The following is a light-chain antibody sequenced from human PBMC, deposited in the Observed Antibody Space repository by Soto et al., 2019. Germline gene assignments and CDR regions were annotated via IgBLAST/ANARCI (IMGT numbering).Light chain of an antibody. CDR2: EVS. Sequence: QSALTQPASVSGSPGQSITISCTGTSNDVGGFNYVSWYQQYPGKAPKLILYEVSNRPSGLSTRFSGSKSGNTASLTISGLQADYEADYYCSSFTRTSTWVFGGGTKLTVL. CDR1: SNDVGGFNY. J-gene: IGLJ3*02. CDR3: SSFTRTSTWV. V-gene: IGLV2-14*01.